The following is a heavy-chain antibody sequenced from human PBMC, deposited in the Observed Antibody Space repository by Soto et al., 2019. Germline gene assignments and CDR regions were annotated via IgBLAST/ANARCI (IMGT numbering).Heavy chain of an antibody. Sequence: TLSLTCTVSGGSFSTYYWSWVRQPPGKGLEWIGYIYYSGNTNYNPSLKSRVTISFDTSRSQFSLKLRSVTAADTAVYYCARGSYNILTGYYLDYWGQETLVTVSS. J-gene: IGHJ4*02. CDR2: IYYSGNT. CDR1: GGSFSTYY. CDR3: ARGSYNILTGYYLDY. V-gene: IGHV4-59*01. D-gene: IGHD3-9*01.